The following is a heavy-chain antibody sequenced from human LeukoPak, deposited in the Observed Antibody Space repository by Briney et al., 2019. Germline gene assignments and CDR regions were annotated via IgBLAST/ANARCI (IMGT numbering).Heavy chain of an antibody. CDR2: ISAYNNNT. CDR3: ATKGGGYCSSSSCYIYDY. J-gene: IGHJ4*02. D-gene: IGHD2-2*02. CDR1: GYTFTGYY. Sequence: ASVKVSCKASGYTFTGYYMHWVRQAPGQGLEWMGWISAYNNNTNYAQKLQGRVTMTADTSTSTAYMELRSLRYDDTAVYYCATKGGGYCSSSSCYIYDYWGQGTLVTVSS. V-gene: IGHV1-18*04.